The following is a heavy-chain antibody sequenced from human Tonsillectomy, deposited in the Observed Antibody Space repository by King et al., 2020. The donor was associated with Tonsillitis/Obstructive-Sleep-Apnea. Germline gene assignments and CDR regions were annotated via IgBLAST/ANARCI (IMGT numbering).Heavy chain of an antibody. D-gene: IGHD6-13*01. CDR2: INNDGRTT. J-gene: IGHJ4*02. Sequence: VQLVESGGGLVQPGGSLRLSCAASGFTFTNYWMHWVRQDPGKGLVWVSRINNDGRTTAYADSVKGRFTISRDNGPKTLYLQMNSLRAEDTAMYYCTRDPXFSXXWDSXYYFDYWGQGTLVTVSS. V-gene: IGHV3-74*03. CDR1: GFTFTNYW. CDR3: TRDPXFSXXWDSXYYFDY.